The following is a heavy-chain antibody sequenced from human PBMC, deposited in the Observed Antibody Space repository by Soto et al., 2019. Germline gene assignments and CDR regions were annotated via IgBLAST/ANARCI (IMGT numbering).Heavy chain of an antibody. J-gene: IGHJ5*02. CDR1: GDSVSSGTYF. CDR3: ARTGWPTTLGS. V-gene: IGHV4-61*01. D-gene: IGHD1-1*01. Sequence: SETLSLTCTVSGDSVSSGTYFWTWIRQPPGKGLEYIGYIDYSGSTNYNPSLKSRVTISVDMSKNQFSLNLNSVTAADTAVYYCARTGWPTTLGSWGQGTLVTVS. CDR2: IDYSGST.